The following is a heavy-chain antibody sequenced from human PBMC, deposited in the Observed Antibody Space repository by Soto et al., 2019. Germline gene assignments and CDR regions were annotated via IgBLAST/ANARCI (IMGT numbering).Heavy chain of an antibody. D-gene: IGHD1-1*01. V-gene: IGHV1-18*01. CDR3: ARGRYGHY. CDR1: GYIFTTYG. Sequence: QVHLVQSGAEVKKPGASVKVSCKGSGYIFTTYGITWVRQAPGQGLEWMGWISAHKGNTNYAQKLQGRVTVTRDTSTSTAYMKLRNLRSDDTAVYYCARGRYGHYWGQGAPVTVYS. CDR2: ISAHKGNT. J-gene: IGHJ4*02.